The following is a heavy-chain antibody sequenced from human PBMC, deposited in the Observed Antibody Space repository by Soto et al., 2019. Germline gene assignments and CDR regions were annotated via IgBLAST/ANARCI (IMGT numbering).Heavy chain of an antibody. D-gene: IGHD3-22*01. CDR2: IWYDGSNK. J-gene: IGHJ1*01. V-gene: IGHV3-33*01. CDR3: ARDGPLWSVYDSSGYYSH. Sequence: GGSLRLSCAASGFTFSSYGMHWVRQAPGKGLEWVAVIWYDGSNKYYADSVKGRFTISRDNSKNTLYLQMNSLRAEDTAVYYCARDGPLWSVYDSSGYYSHWGQGTLVTVSS. CDR1: GFTFSSYG.